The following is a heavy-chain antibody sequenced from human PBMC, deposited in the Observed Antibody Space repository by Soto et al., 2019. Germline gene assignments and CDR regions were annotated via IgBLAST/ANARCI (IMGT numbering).Heavy chain of an antibody. J-gene: IGHJ6*02. CDR1: GGTFSSYA. Sequence: QVQLVQSGAEVKKPGSSVKVSCKASGGTFSSYAISWVRQAPGQGLEWMGGIIPIFGTANYAQKFQGRVTITADKSTSTAYMELSSLRSEDTAVYYCARRITIVGVDPSVRHYYSYGMDVLGQWTTVTVSS. CDR2: IIPIFGTA. D-gene: IGHD3-3*01. CDR3: ARRITIVGVDPSVRHYYSYGMDV. V-gene: IGHV1-69*06.